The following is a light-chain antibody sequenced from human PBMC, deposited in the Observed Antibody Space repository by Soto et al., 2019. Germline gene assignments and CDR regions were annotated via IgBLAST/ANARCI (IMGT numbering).Light chain of an antibody. J-gene: IGKJ1*01. CDR1: QSVNFY. V-gene: IGKV3-20*01. Sequence: EIVLTQSPGSLSLSPWERATLSCRASQSVNFYLAWYQQKPGQAPRLLISDASGRATDVPDRFSGSGSGTDFSLTISRLEPEDFAVYYCQQYGDSPVTFGQGTKVDI. CDR3: QQYGDSPVT. CDR2: DAS.